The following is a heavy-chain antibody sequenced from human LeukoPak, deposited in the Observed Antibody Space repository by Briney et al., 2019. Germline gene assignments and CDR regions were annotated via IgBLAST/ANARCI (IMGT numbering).Heavy chain of an antibody. J-gene: IGHJ4*02. CDR2: IFCSGTT. Sequence: PSETLSLTCTVSGGSISNSDYYWGWIRQPPGKGLEWIASIFCSGTTYFNPSLKSRVTISVDTSKNQFSLNLTSVTAADTAVYYCARHSRSGSYYFDYWGQGTLVIVSS. CDR3: ARHSRSGSYYFDY. V-gene: IGHV4-39*01. CDR1: GGSISNSDYY. D-gene: IGHD2-15*01.